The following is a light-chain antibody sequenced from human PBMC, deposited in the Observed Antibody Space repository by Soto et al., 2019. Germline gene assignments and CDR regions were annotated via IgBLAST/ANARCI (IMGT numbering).Light chain of an antibody. CDR2: DVS. V-gene: IGLV2-14*01. CDR1: SSDVGGYNY. Sequence: QSALTQPASVSGSPGQSITISCTGTSSDVGGYNYVSWYQQHPGKAPKLMIYDVSNRPSGVSNRFSGSKSGNTASLTISGLQAEDEADYYCSSYTSIVSVVFGGGTKLTVL. J-gene: IGLJ2*01. CDR3: SSYTSIVSVV.